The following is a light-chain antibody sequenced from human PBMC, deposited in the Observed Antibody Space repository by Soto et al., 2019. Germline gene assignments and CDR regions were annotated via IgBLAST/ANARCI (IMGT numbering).Light chain of an antibody. Sequence: QSVLTQPASVSGSPGQSITISCTGTSCDVGGYNYVSWYQQHPGKAPKLMIYEVSNRPSGVSNRFSGSKSGNTASLTISGLQAEDEADYYCSSYTGSSTPYVFGTGTKLTVL. J-gene: IGLJ1*01. V-gene: IGLV2-14*01. CDR2: EVS. CDR3: SSYTGSSTPYV. CDR1: SCDVGGYNY.